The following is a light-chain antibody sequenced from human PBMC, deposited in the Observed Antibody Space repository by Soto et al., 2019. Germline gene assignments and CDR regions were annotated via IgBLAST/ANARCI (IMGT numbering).Light chain of an antibody. Sequence: DIQMTQSPSSLSASVGDRVTITCRASQSISSYLNWYQQKPGKAPKLLIYAASSLQSGVPSRFSGSGSGTDFTLTISSLQPEDFATYYCQQYVSDVYTFGQGTKVDIK. CDR2: AAS. J-gene: IGKJ2*01. CDR3: QQYVSDVYT. V-gene: IGKV1-39*01. CDR1: QSISSY.